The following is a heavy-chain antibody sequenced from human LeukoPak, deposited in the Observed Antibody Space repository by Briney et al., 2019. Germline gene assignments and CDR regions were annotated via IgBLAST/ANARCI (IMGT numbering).Heavy chain of an antibody. V-gene: IGHV4-39*07. D-gene: IGHD5-18*01. Sequence: SEALSLTCTVSGGSISSSSYYWGWIRQPPGKGLEWIGSIYYSGSTYYNPSLKSRVTISVDTSKNQFSLKLSSVTAADTAVYYCARQTKQLLIPGAYYFDYWGQGTLVTVSS. CDR1: GGSISSSSYY. J-gene: IGHJ4*02. CDR2: IYYSGST. CDR3: ARQTKQLLIPGAYYFDY.